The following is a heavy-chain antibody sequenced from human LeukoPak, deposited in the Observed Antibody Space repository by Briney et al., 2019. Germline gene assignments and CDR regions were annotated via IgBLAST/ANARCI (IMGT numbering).Heavy chain of an antibody. V-gene: IGHV3-7*04. D-gene: IGHD3-22*01. CDR3: ARDRNYHNTSHYWDAFDI. CDR2: IREDGGKT. CDR1: GFTFYTYL. J-gene: IGHJ3*02. Sequence: GGSLRLSCAASGFTFYTYLMTWVRQAPGKGLEWVANIREDGGKTYYVDSVKGRFTISRDNGKNSLDLQMNSLRAEDTAVYYCARDRNYHNTSHYWDAFDIWGQGTLVTVSS.